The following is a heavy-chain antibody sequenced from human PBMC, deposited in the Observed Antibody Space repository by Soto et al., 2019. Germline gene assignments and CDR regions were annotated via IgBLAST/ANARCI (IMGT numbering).Heavy chain of an antibody. D-gene: IGHD3-3*01. CDR1: GFTFSSYW. CDR3: ARAPTVDFWSGSPKKPFDY. Sequence: GGSLRLSCAASGFTFSSYWMSWVRQAPGKGLEWVANIKQDGSEKYYVDSVKGRFTISRDNAKNSLYLQMNSLRAEDTAVYYCARAPTVDFWSGSPKKPFDYWGQGTLVTVSS. V-gene: IGHV3-7*01. CDR2: IKQDGSEK. J-gene: IGHJ4*02.